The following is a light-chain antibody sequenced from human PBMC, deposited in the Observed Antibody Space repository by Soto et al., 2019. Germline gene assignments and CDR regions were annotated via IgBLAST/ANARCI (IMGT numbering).Light chain of an antibody. Sequence: DIQMTQSPSSLSASVGDRVTIACRASQSISSYLNWYQLKPGKAPKLLIYPASSLQSGVPSRFSGSGSGTVFTLTISSLQPEDFAIYYCQQSFNTPWTFGQGTKVDIK. V-gene: IGKV1-39*01. CDR2: PAS. CDR3: QQSFNTPWT. CDR1: QSISSY. J-gene: IGKJ1*01.